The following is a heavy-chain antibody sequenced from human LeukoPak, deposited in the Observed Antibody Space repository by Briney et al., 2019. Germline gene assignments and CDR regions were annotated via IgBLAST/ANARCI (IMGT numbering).Heavy chain of an antibody. CDR3: AKFPSYDSSGHDGFDV. CDR1: GFTFSSYS. CDR2: ISSSSSYI. V-gene: IGHV3-21*04. J-gene: IGHJ3*01. Sequence: GGSLRLSCAASGFTFSSYSMNWVRQAPGKGLEWVSSISSSSSYIYYADSVKGRFTISRDNSKDTLYLQMNSLRVEDTAIYYCAKFPSYDSSGHDGFDVWGQGTRVTVSS. D-gene: IGHD3-22*01.